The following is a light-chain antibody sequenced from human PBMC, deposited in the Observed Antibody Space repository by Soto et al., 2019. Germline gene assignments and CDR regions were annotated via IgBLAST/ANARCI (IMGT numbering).Light chain of an antibody. V-gene: IGKV1-5*01. J-gene: IGKJ1*01. CDR3: QQYNSYPWT. CDR1: QTIFNW. CDR2: DAS. Sequence: DIQMTQSPSTLSASVGDRVTITCRASQTIFNWLAWYQRKPGRAPNLLIYDASSLQSGVPSTFSGSGSGTEFPLTIGSLQPGDFANYYCQQYNSYPWTFGQGTKVEIK.